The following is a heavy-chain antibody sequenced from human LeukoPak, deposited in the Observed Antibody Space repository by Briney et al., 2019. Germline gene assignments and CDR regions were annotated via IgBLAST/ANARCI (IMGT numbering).Heavy chain of an antibody. Sequence: SETLSLTCTVSGYSISSDYYWGWIRQPPGKGLEWIGNIFHNGNTYYNPSLKSRVTMSIDTSKKQFSLRLSSVTAADTAVYYCTRGGELMNYWGQGTLVTVSS. CDR2: IFHNGNT. D-gene: IGHD1-26*01. CDR3: TRGGELMNY. V-gene: IGHV4-38-2*02. J-gene: IGHJ4*02. CDR1: GYSISSDYY.